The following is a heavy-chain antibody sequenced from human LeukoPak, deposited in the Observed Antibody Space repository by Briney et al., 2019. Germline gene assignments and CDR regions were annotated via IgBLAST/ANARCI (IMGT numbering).Heavy chain of an antibody. Sequence: SETLSLTCAVSGGSISSSNWWSWVRQPPGKGLEWIGEIYHSGSTNYNPSLKSRVTISVDKSKNQFSLKLSSVTAADTAVYYCARRTLVVVVPAAFDYWGQGTLVTVSS. CDR3: ARRTLVVVVPAAFDY. D-gene: IGHD2-2*01. J-gene: IGHJ4*02. V-gene: IGHV4-4*02. CDR2: IYHSGST. CDR1: GGSISSSNW.